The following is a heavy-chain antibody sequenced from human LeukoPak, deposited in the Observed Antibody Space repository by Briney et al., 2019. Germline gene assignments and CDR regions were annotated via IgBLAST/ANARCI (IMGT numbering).Heavy chain of an antibody. CDR1: GYTFTSYN. CDR3: ARASYYDSSGYYGVYCY. Sequence: ASVKLSCKASGYTFTSYNMHLVRQPPGQGLGWMGIINLSGGSTSYEQKFQGRVTMTMDRSTSTVYVELSSLRSEDTAAYYCARASYYDSSGYYGVYCYWGQGTLVTVSS. V-gene: IGHV1-46*01. D-gene: IGHD3-22*01. J-gene: IGHJ4*02. CDR2: INLSGGST.